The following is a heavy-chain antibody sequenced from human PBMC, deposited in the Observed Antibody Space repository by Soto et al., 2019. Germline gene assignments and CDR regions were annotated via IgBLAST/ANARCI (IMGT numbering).Heavy chain of an antibody. CDR1: GASIRSTY. D-gene: IGHD2-15*01. CDR3: AGGGVVAVIPPYFDP. V-gene: IGHV4-59*01. CDR2: IYYHSGST. J-gene: IGHJ5*02. Sequence: QVQLQESGPGLVKPSETLSLICSVSGASIRSTYWNWIRQPPGKGLEWIGYIYYHSGSTNYNPSLMNRVTISVDASKNQFSLKLSSVTAADTAMYYCAGGGVVAVIPPYFDPWGQGTLVTVSS.